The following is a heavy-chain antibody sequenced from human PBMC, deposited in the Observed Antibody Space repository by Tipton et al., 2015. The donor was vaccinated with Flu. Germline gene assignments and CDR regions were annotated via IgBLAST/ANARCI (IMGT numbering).Heavy chain of an antibody. J-gene: IGHJ4*02. Sequence: TLSLTCIVSGGSISSGSYYWSWIRQPAGKGLEWIGRIYTSGGTKFNPSLRGRLTMSVDASKKEFSLKLSSVTAADTAVYYCARSSSAYDYVWGGSYYFDFWGQGTLVTVSS. CDR2: IYTSGGT. V-gene: IGHV4-61*02. D-gene: IGHD3-16*01. CDR1: GGSISSGSYY. CDR3: ARSSSAYDYVWGGSYYFDF.